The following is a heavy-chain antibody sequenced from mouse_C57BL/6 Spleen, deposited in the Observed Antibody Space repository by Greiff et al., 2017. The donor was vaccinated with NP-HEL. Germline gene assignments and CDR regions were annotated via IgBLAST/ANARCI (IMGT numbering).Heavy chain of an antibody. J-gene: IGHJ2*01. D-gene: IGHD1-1*01. CDR1: GYTFTSYW. CDR3: AITTVVAHYFDY. V-gene: IGHV1-69*01. CDR2: IDPSDSYT. Sequence: QVQLQQPGAELVMPGASVKLSCKASGYTFTSYWMHWVKQRPGQGLEWIREIDPSDSYTNYNQKFKGKSTLTVDKSSSTAYMQLSSLTSEDSAVYYCAITTVVAHYFDYWGQGTTLTVSS.